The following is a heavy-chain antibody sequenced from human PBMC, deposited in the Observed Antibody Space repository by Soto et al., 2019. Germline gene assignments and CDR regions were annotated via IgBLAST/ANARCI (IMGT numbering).Heavy chain of an antibody. CDR3: ARETGRGAAQTNYMDV. Sequence: EVQLVESGGGLVQPGGSLRLSCAASGFTVSSNYMSWVRQAPGKGLEWVSVIYSGGSTFYADSVQGRFTISRDNSKNTVNLQMDSLRAEDAGVYYCARETGRGAAQTNYMDVWGKGTTVTVS. CDR1: GFTVSSNY. J-gene: IGHJ6*03. CDR2: IYSGGST. D-gene: IGHD6-6*01. V-gene: IGHV3-66*01.